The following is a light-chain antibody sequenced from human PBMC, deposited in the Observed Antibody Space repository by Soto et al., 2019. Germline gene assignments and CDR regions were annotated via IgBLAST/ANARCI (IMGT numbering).Light chain of an antibody. Sequence: QSVLTQPASVSGSPGQSITISCTGTSSDVGDYKYVSWYQQHPGKAPKLIIYEVSNRPSGVSSRFSGSKSGNTASLTISGLQTEDEADYYCSSYRSGNSLDVFGTGTQLTVL. CDR3: SSYRSGNSLDV. CDR1: SSDVGDYKY. V-gene: IGLV2-14*01. CDR2: EVS. J-gene: IGLJ7*01.